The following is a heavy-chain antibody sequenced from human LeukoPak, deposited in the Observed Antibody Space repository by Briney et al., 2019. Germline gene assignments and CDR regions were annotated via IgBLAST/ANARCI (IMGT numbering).Heavy chain of an antibody. CDR2: ITSSSSYI. V-gene: IGHV3-21*01. J-gene: IGHJ5*02. D-gene: IGHD6-19*01. CDR3: AREMLAAVAAQS. CDR1: GFSFSSYG. Sequence: GGSLRLSCAASGFSFSSYGMHWVRQAPGKGLEWVSSITSSSSYIYYADSVKGRFTISRDNAKNSLYLQMNSLRAEDTAVYYCAREMLAAVAAQSWGQGTLVTVSS.